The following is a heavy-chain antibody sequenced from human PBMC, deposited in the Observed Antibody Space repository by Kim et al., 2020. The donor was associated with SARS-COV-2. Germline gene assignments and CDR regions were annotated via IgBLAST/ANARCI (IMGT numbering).Heavy chain of an antibody. Sequence: GGSLRLSCAASGFTVSSNYMSWVRQAPGKGLEWVSVIYSGGSTYYADSVKGRFTISRDNSKNTLYLQMNSLRAEDTAVYYCARDRGGARGYSGYYYYGMDVWGQGTTVTVSS. D-gene: IGHD5-12*01. CDR2: IYSGGST. V-gene: IGHV3-66*01. CDR3: ARDRGGARGYSGYYYYGMDV. J-gene: IGHJ6*02. CDR1: GFTVSSNY.